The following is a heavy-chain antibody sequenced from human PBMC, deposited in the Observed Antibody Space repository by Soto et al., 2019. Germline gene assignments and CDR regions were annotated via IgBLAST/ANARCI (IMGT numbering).Heavy chain of an antibody. Sequence: VQLVQSGAEVKKPGASVKVSCKASGYTFTHYGITWVRQAPGQGLEWTGWINAYIGDTKSAQKYQGRVTVTIDTSTSTAYLELRSLRSDDTAVYYCARGDGDTLDYWGQGTLVRVSA. CDR3: ARGDGDTLDY. J-gene: IGHJ4*02. V-gene: IGHV1-18*01. CDR2: INAYIGDT. CDR1: GYTFTHYG. D-gene: IGHD2-21*02.